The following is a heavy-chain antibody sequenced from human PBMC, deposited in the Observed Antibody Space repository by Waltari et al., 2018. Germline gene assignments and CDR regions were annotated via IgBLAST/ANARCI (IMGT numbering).Heavy chain of an antibody. CDR1: GFTFSSYW. V-gene: IGHV3-74*01. Sequence: EVQLVESGGGLVQPGGSLRLSCAASGFTFSSYWMHWVRQAPGKGLVLVSRINSDGSSTSYADSVKGRFTISRDNAKNTLYLQMNSLRAEDTAVYYCARVKTTVTTLRYFDYWGQGTLVTVSS. J-gene: IGHJ4*02. D-gene: IGHD4-17*01. CDR2: INSDGSST. CDR3: ARVKTTVTTLRYFDY.